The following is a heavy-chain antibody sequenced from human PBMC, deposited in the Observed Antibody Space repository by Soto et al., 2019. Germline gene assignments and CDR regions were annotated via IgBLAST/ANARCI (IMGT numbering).Heavy chain of an antibody. D-gene: IGHD3-3*01. CDR3: AKDQGQNYDFWSGWYPYYYYGMDV. CDR2: ISGSGGST. V-gene: IGHV3-23*01. CDR1: GFTFSSYA. Sequence: PGGSLRLSCAASGFTFSSYAMSWVRQAPGKGLEWVSAISGSGGSTYYADSVKGRFTISRDNSKNTLYLQMNSLRAEDTAVYYCAKDQGQNYDFWSGWYPYYYYGMDVWSQGTTVTVSS. J-gene: IGHJ6*02.